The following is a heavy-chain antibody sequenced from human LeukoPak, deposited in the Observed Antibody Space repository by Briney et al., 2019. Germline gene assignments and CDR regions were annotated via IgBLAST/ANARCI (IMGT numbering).Heavy chain of an antibody. D-gene: IGHD5-18*01. CDR3: ARHVGDTAKGTGDWFDP. CDR1: GGSISSYY. J-gene: IGHJ5*02. Sequence: KPSETLSLTCTVSGGSISSYYWSWIRQPPGKGLEWIGYIYYSGSTNYNPSLKSRVTISVDTSKNQFSLKLSSVTAADTAVYYCARHVGDTAKGTGDWFDPWGQGTLVTVSS. CDR2: IYYSGST. V-gene: IGHV4-59*08.